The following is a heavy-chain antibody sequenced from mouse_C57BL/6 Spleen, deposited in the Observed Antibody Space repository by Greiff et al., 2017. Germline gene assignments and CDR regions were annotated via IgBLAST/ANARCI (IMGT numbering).Heavy chain of an antibody. V-gene: IGHV1-55*01. J-gene: IGHJ3*01. CDR2: IYPGSGST. CDR1: GYTFTSYW. D-gene: IGHD2-4*01. CDR3: ARRYDDDEVWFAY. Sequence: VQLQQPGAELVKPGASVKMSCKASGYTFTSYWITWVKQRPGQGLEWIGDIYPGSGSTNYNEKFKSKATLTVDTSSSTAYMQRSSLTSEDAAVYYCARRYDDDEVWFAYWGQGTLVTVSA.